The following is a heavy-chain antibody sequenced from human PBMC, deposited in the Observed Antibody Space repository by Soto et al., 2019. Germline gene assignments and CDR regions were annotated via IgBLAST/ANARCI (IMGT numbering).Heavy chain of an antibody. Sequence: GGSLRLSCEASGFSFSDYEMNWVRQFPGEGLEWVAYIARDGETTFYADSVEGRFVVSRDNAKNSLFLQMDRLTGDDTAVYYCATSRISIAVAGETEYYFDYWGQGTPVTVSS. J-gene: IGHJ4*02. D-gene: IGHD6-19*01. V-gene: IGHV3-48*03. CDR1: GFSFSDYE. CDR3: ATSRISIAVAGETEYYFDY. CDR2: IARDGETT.